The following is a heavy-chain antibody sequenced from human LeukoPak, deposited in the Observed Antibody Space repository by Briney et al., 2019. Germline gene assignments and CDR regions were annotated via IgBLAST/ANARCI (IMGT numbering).Heavy chain of an antibody. D-gene: IGHD4-17*01. V-gene: IGHV3-9*01. J-gene: IGHJ3*02. Sequence: GGSLRLSFAASGFTFDDYAMHWVRQAPGKGLEWVSGISWNSGSIGYADSVKGRFTISRDNAKNSLYLQMNSLRAEDTALYYCAKDRLRRRSCAFDIWGQGTMVTVSS. CDR1: GFTFDDYA. CDR2: ISWNSGSI. CDR3: AKDRLRRRSCAFDI.